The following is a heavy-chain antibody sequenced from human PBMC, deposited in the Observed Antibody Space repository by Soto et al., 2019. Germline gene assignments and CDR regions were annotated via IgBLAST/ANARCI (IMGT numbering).Heavy chain of an antibody. J-gene: IGHJ4*02. CDR2: IGASGYST. V-gene: IGHV3-23*01. D-gene: IGHD3-10*01. Sequence: PGGSLRLSCAASGFTFSSYAMTWVRQAPGEGLEWISAIGASGYSTYYADSVKGRFTISRDTSRNTLYLQMNSLRAEDTAVYYCARNEPDGGSGSFLGYWGQGTLVTVSS. CDR1: GFTFSSYA. CDR3: ARNEPDGGSGSFLGY.